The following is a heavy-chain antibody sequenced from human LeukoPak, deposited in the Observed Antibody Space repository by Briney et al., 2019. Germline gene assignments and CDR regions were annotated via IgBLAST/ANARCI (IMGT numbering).Heavy chain of an antibody. V-gene: IGHV4-30-2*01. D-gene: IGHD1-1*01. CDR1: GGSISSGGYY. CDR2: IYHSGST. J-gene: IGHJ6*02. Sequence: NPSETLSLTCTVSGGSISSGGYYWSWIRQPPGKGLEWIGYIYHSGSTYYNPSLKSRVTISVDRSKNQFSLKLSSVTAADTAVYYCARGGSCYFYNGMDVWGQGTTVTVSS. CDR3: ARGGSCYFYNGMDV.